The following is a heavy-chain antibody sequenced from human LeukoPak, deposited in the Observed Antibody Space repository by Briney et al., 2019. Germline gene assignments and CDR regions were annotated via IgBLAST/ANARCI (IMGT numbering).Heavy chain of an antibody. CDR2: ISSSSSYI. J-gene: IGHJ4*02. V-gene: IGHV3-21*01. CDR3: ASASSGAVAATVLDY. D-gene: IGHD6-19*01. Sequence: PGGSLRLSCAASGFTFSSYSMNWVRQAPGKGLEWVSSISSSSSYIYYADSVKGRFTISRDNAKNSLYLQMNSLRAEDTAVYYCASASSGAVAATVLDYWGQGTLVTVSS. CDR1: GFTFSSYS.